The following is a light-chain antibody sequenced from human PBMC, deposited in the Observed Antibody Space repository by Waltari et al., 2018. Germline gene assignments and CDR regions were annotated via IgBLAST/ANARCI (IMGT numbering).Light chain of an antibody. CDR2: EAN. V-gene: IGLV6-57*01. CDR3: QSYDSNNWAWV. J-gene: IGLJ1*01. Sequence: NFMLTQPHSVSESPGQTVTNSCTRISGSIDSNYVNVYQQRPGSSPTTVIYEANQRPSGVPDRFSGSIDSSSNSASLTISGLKTEDEADYYCQSYDSNNWAWVFGTGTKVTVL. CDR1: SGSIDSNY.